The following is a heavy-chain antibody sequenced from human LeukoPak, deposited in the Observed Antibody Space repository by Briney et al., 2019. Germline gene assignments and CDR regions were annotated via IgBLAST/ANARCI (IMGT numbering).Heavy chain of an antibody. D-gene: IGHD3-10*01. V-gene: IGHV1-46*01. CDR1: GYTFTSYY. Sequence: ASVKVSCKASGYTFTSYYMHWVRQAPGQGLEWMGIINPSGGSTSYAQKFQGRVTMTRDMSTSTVYMELSSLRSEDTAVYYCARGSNYYGSGKYNWFDPWGQGTLVTVSS. CDR2: INPSGGST. CDR3: ARGSNYYGSGKYNWFDP. J-gene: IGHJ5*02.